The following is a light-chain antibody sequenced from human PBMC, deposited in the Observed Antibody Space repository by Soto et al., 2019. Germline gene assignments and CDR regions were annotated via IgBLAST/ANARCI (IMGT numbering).Light chain of an antibody. CDR3: SSYAGSNNVI. V-gene: IGLV2-8*01. CDR2: EVT. CDR1: SSDVGGNNY. J-gene: IGLJ2*01. Sequence: QSALTQPPSASGSPGQSVAISCTGTSSDVGGNNYVSWYQQHPGKASKLMVYEVTKRPSGVRDRFSGSKSGNTPSLTVSGLQAEDETDYYCSSYAGSNNVIFGGGTKLTVL.